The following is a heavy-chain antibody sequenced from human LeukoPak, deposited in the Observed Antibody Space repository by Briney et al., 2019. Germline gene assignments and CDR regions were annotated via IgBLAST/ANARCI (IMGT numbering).Heavy chain of an antibody. CDR2: ISAYNGNT. D-gene: IGHD6-13*01. CDR1: GYTFTSYG. J-gene: IGHJ4*02. CDR3: ARTRYCSTPYSSSCPVDY. V-gene: IGHV1-18*01. Sequence: ASVKVSCKASGYTFTSYGISWVRQAPGQGLEWMGWISAYNGNTYYAQKLQGRVTMTTDTSTSTAYMELRSLRSDDTAVYYCARTRYCSTPYSSSCPVDYWGQGTLVTVSS.